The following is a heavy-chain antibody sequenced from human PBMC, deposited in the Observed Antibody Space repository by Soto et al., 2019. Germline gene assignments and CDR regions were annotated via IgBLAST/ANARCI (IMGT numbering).Heavy chain of an antibody. D-gene: IGHD5-12*01. CDR1: GFTFDDYA. CDR2: ISWNSGTI. V-gene: IGHV3-9*01. Sequence: EVQLVESGGGLVQPGRSLRLSCAASGFTFDDYAMHWVRQAPGKGLEWVSGISWNSGTIDYADSVKGRFSMSRNNVKNSLDLQMNSLRIEDTALYYCAKDRGQRGYIGLTTSYNFDYWGQGTLVTVSS. J-gene: IGHJ4*02. CDR3: AKDRGQRGYIGLTTSYNFDY.